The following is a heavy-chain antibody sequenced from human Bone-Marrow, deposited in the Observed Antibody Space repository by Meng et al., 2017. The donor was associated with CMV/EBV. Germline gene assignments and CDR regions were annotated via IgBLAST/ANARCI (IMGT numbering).Heavy chain of an antibody. D-gene: IGHD2-2*02. CDR1: GGTFSSYS. CDR2: ISAYNGNT. J-gene: IGHJ6*02. CDR3: ARERERVYCSSTSCYTAYYYYYGMDV. Sequence: GESLRLSCTASGGTFSSYSISWVRQAPGQGLEWMGWISAYNGNTNYAQKLQGRVTMTTDTSTSTAYMELRSLRSDDTAVYYCARERERVYCSSTSCYTAYYYYYGMDVWGQGTTVTVSS. V-gene: IGHV1-18*01.